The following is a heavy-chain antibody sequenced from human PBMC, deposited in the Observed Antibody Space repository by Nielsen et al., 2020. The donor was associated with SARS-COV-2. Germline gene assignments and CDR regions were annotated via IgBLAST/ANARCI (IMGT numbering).Heavy chain of an antibody. J-gene: IGHJ6*03. CDR3: ARGGDWNLRHYYYYYYMDV. V-gene: IGHV1-46*01. D-gene: IGHD1-1*01. Sequence: WVRQAPGQGLEWMGIINPSGGSTSYAQKFQGRVTITADESTSTAYMELSSLRSEDTAVYYCARGGDWNLRHYYYYYYMDVWGKGTTVTVSS. CDR2: INPSGGST.